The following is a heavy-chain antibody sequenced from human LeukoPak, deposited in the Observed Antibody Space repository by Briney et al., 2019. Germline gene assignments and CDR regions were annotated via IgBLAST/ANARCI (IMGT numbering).Heavy chain of an antibody. J-gene: IGHJ4*02. CDR3: TRAEGDFWSGYYSFDY. CDR1: GFTFGDYA. V-gene: IGHV3-49*04. D-gene: IGHD3-3*01. Sequence: PGRSLRLSCTASGFTFGDYAMSWVRQAPGKGLEWVGFIRSKAYGGTTEYAASVKGTFTISRDDSKSIAYLQMNSLKTEDTAVYYCTRAEGDFWSGYYSFDYWGQGTLVTVSS. CDR2: IRSKAYGGTT.